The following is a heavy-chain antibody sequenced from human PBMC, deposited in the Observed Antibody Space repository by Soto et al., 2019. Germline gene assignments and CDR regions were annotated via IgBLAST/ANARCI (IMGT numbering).Heavy chain of an antibody. D-gene: IGHD3-10*01. CDR2: INPNSGAT. CDR3: ARGVSMVRGVIVPGMDV. Sequence: VASVKVSCKASGYTFTGYYMHWVRQAPGQGLEWMGWINPNSGATNYAQKFQGWVTMTRDTSISTAHMEVSRLRSDDTAVYYCARGVSMVRGVIVPGMDVWGQGTTVTVSS. CDR1: GYTFTGYY. J-gene: IGHJ6*02. V-gene: IGHV1-2*04.